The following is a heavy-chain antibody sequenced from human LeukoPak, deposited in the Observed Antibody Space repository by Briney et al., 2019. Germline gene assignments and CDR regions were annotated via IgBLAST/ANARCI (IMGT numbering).Heavy chain of an antibody. CDR3: ARRGGRNGWGDFDY. CDR1: GLTFSSYA. D-gene: IGHD3-10*01. CDR2: ISVSGDST. Sequence: GGSLSLSCAASGLTFSSYAMSWVRQAPGKGLEWVSTISVSGDSTFYADPVQGRFTISRDTSRNSLSLHMNSLSAEDTAVYFCARRGGRNGWGDFDYWGQGTLVTVSS. J-gene: IGHJ4*02. V-gene: IGHV3-23*01.